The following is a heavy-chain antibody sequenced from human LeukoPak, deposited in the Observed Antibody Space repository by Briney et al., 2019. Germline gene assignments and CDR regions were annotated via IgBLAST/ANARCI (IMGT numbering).Heavy chain of an antibody. CDR1: GFTLSNYA. J-gene: IGHJ4*02. V-gene: IGHV3-30-3*01. D-gene: IGHD3-22*01. Sequence: GGSLRLSCAASGFTLSNYAMHWVRQAPGKGLEWVSVISYDGNNKYYADSVGGRFTISRDIDKNTLYLQINSLRAEDTAIYYCARPPLHYSDTSGYYSYLDYWGLGTLVTVSS. CDR2: ISYDGNNK. CDR3: ARPPLHYSDTSGYYSYLDY.